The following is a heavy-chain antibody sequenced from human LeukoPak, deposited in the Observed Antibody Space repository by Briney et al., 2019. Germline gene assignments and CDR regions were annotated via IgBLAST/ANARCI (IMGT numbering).Heavy chain of an antibody. J-gene: IGHJ3*02. Sequence: TLSLTCTVSGGSISSGGYYWSWIRQHPGKGLEWIGYIYYSGSTYYNPSLKSRVTISVDTSKNQFSLKLSSVTAADTAVYYCARGRITIFGVVSARDAFDIWGQGTMVTVSS. V-gene: IGHV4-31*03. CDR1: GGSISSGGYY. CDR2: IYYSGST. D-gene: IGHD3-3*01. CDR3: ARGRITIFGVVSARDAFDI.